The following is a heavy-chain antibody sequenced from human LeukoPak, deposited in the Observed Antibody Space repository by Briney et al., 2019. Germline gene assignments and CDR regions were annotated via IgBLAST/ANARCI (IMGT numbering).Heavy chain of an antibody. V-gene: IGHV4-34*01. CDR2: INHSGST. D-gene: IGHD3-22*01. CDR3: ASLNYYDSSGYSNHVDY. CDR1: GGSFSGYY. Sequence: SETLSLTCAVYGGSFSGYYWSWIRQPPGKGLEWIGEINHSGSTNYNPSLKGRVTISVDTSKNQFSLKLSSVTAADTAVYYCASLNYYDSSGYSNHVDYWGQGTLVTVSS. J-gene: IGHJ4*02.